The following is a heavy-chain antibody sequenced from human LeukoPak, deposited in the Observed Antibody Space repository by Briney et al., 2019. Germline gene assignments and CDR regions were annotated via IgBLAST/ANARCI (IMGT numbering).Heavy chain of an antibody. CDR2: MNPNSGNT. J-gene: IGHJ5*02. V-gene: IGHV1-8*02. CDR1: GGTFSSYA. CDR3: ARGIRYTYYDILTGYNWFDP. Sequence: GSSVKVSCKASGGTFSSYAISWVRQATGQGLEWMGWMNPNSGNTGYTQKFQGRVTMTRNTSISTAYMELSSLRSEDTAVYYCARGIRYTYYDILTGYNWFDPWGQGTLVTVS. D-gene: IGHD3-9*01.